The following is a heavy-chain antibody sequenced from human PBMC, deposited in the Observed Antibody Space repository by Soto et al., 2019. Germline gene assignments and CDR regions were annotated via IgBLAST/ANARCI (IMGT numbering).Heavy chain of an antibody. J-gene: IGHJ4*02. CDR1: GYTFTSYY. Sequence: QVQLVQSGAEVKKPGASVKVSCKASGYTFTSYYMHWVRQAPGQGLEWMGIINPSGGSTSYAQKCQGRVTMTRDTSTSTVYMELSSLRSEDTAVYYCANDYGGNSFDYWGQGTLVTVSS. CDR2: INPSGGST. D-gene: IGHD4-17*01. V-gene: IGHV1-46*01. CDR3: ANDYGGNSFDY.